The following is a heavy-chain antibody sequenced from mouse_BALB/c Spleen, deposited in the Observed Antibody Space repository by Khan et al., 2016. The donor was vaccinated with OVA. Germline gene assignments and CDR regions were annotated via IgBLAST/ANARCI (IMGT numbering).Heavy chain of an antibody. V-gene: IGHV5-4*02. D-gene: IGHD2-1*01. CDR1: GFTFSDYY. CDR3: ARGYYGNPFAY. CDR2: ISDGGSYT. Sequence: EVELVESGGGLVKPGGSLKLSCAASGFTFSDYYMYWVRQTPEKGLEWVATISDGGSYTYYPDSVTGRFTISRDDAKNNLYLQMSSLKSEDTAMYYCARGYYGNPFAYWGQGTLVTVSA. J-gene: IGHJ3*01.